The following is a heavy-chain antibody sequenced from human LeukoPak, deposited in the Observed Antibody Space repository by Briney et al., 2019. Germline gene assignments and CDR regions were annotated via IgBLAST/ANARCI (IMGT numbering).Heavy chain of an antibody. V-gene: IGHV4-39*01. CDR1: GGSISSSSYY. J-gene: IGHJ6*02. Sequence: SETLSLTCTVSGGSISSSSYYWGWIRQPPGKGLEWIGSIYYSGSTYYNPSLKSRVTISVDTSKNQFSLKLSSATAADTAVYYCARHGDYRSYYYYGMDVWGQGTTVTVSS. CDR2: IYYSGST. CDR3: ARHGDYRSYYYYGMDV. D-gene: IGHD4-11*01.